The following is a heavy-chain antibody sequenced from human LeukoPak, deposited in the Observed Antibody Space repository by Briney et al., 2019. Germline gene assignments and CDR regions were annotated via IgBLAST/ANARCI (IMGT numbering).Heavy chain of an antibody. V-gene: IGHV3-7*01. CDR1: GFTFSSYS. Sequence: GGSLRLSCAASGFTFSSYSMNWVRQAPGKGLEWVANIKQDGSEKYYVDSVKGRFTISRDNAKNSLYLQMNSLRAEDTAVYYCARDLMDKGLFDYWGQGTLVTVSS. CDR2: IKQDGSEK. D-gene: IGHD2-8*01. CDR3: ARDLMDKGLFDY. J-gene: IGHJ4*02.